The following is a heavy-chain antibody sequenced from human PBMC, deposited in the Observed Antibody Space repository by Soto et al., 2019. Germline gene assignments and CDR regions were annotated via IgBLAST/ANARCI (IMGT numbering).Heavy chain of an antibody. CDR3: AKKVNSGPGSQYFDY. CDR2: FRTGGDDGTT. CDR1: GFTFSSYS. D-gene: IGHD3-10*01. V-gene: IGHV3-23*01. J-gene: IGHJ4*02. Sequence: TGGSLRLSCAASGFTFSSYSMSWVRQAPGKGLEWVSGFRTGGDDGTTYYADSVKGRLTISRDNSKNTLFLQMNSLRAEDTAIYYCAKKVNSGPGSQYFDYWGQGTLVTVSS.